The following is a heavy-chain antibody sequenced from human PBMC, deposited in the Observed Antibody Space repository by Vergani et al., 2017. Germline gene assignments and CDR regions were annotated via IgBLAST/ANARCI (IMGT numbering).Heavy chain of an antibody. CDR3: TAEKEVAFYYSYYHIGV. CDR2: IKSNADGGSA. CDR1: EFTFSDVW. V-gene: IGHV3-15*01. J-gene: IGHJ6*03. D-gene: IGHD2-21*01. Sequence: EGQLVESGGGLVKPGGSLRLSCAASEFTFSDVWMSWVRQAPGKGLEWVARIKSNADGGSADYAASVKGRFIISRDDSKNFLYLQMNSLKIEDTALYFCTAEKEVAFYYSYYHIGVWGKGTTGTVSS.